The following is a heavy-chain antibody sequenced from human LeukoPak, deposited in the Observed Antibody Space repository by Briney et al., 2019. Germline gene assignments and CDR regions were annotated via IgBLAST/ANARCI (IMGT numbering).Heavy chain of an antibody. CDR3: ANDLGWIQLNLG. CDR2: ISGSGGNT. J-gene: IGHJ4*02. CDR1: GFSFSIYG. D-gene: IGHD5-18*01. V-gene: IGHV3-23*01. Sequence: GGTLRLSCEASGFSFSIYGMSWVRQAPGKGLEWVSGISGSGGNTYYAEALTGRFTVSRDNSKNTLYLQMNSLRAEDTAVYYCANDLGWIQLNLGRGQGTLVTVSS.